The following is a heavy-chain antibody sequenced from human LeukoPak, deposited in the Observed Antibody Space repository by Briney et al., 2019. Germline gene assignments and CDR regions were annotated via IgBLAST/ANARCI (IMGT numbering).Heavy chain of an antibody. CDR3: ARDHHSSSWYRGAYYFDY. CDR1: GGSFSGYY. Sequence: SETLSLTCAVDGGSFSGYYWSWIRQPPGKGLEWIGEINHSGSTNYNPSLKSRVTISVDTSKNQFSLKLSSVTAADTAVYYCARDHHSSSWYRGAYYFDYWGQGTLVTVSS. J-gene: IGHJ4*02. V-gene: IGHV4-34*01. CDR2: INHSGST. D-gene: IGHD6-13*01.